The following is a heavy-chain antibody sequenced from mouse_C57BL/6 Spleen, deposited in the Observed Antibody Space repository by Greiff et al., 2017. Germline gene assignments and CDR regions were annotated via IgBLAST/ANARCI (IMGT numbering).Heavy chain of an antibody. Sequence: EVKLVESGAGLVKPGGSLKLSCAASGFTFSSYAMSWVRQTPETRLEWVAYISSGGDSISYADTVKGRFTISRDNARNTLYLQMSSLNSEDTAMYYCTRDYYGSSSGFAYWGQGTLVTVSA. CDR2: ISSGGDSI. CDR1: GFTFSSYA. CDR3: TRDYYGSSSGFAY. J-gene: IGHJ3*01. V-gene: IGHV5-9-1*02. D-gene: IGHD1-1*01.